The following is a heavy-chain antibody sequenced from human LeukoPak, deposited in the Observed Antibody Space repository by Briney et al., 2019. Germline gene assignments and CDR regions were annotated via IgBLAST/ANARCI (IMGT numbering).Heavy chain of an antibody. V-gene: IGHV4-59*12. J-gene: IGHJ6*03. CDR2: IYYSGST. CDR1: GGFISSYY. Sequence: SETLSLTCTISGGFISSYYWSWIRQPPGKGLELIGYIYYSGSTNYNPSLQSRVTMSVDTSKNQFSLKLSSVTAADTAVYYCARAYCSNGVCYFEDYYMDVWGKGTTVTVSS. CDR3: ARAYCSNGVCYFEDYYMDV. D-gene: IGHD2-8*01.